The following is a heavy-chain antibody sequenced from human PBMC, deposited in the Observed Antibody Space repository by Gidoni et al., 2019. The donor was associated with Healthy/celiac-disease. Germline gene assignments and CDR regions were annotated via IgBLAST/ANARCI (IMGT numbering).Heavy chain of an antibody. CDR1: GCSISSSY. J-gene: IGHJ3*02. V-gene: IGHV4-59*01. Sequence: QVQLQESGPGLVKPSETLSLTCTVSGCSISSSYWSWIRQPPGKGLEWIGYIYYSGSTNYNPSLKSRVTISVDTSKNQFSLKLSSVTAADTAVYYCARDIHDFWSGYPDAFDIWGQGTMVTVSS. CDR3: ARDIHDFWSGYPDAFDI. D-gene: IGHD3-3*01. CDR2: IYYSGST.